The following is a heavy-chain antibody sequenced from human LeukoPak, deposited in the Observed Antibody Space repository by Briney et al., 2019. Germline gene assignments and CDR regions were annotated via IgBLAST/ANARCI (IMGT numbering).Heavy chain of an antibody. J-gene: IGHJ4*02. Sequence: GGSLRLSCAASGFTFSSYGMHWVRQAPGKGLEWVAVISYDGSNKYYADSVKGRFTISRDNSKNTLYLQMNSLRAEDTAVYYCAKSPEVVVVPAAMGHLDYWGQGTLVTVSS. CDR1: GFTFSSYG. CDR3: AKSPEVVVVPAAMGHLDY. V-gene: IGHV3-30*18. CDR2: ISYDGSNK. D-gene: IGHD2-2*01.